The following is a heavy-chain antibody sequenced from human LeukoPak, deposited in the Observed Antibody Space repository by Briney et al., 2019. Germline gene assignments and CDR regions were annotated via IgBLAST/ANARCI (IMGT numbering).Heavy chain of an antibody. D-gene: IGHD4-17*01. J-gene: IGHJ6*04. Sequence: GESLKISCKGSGYSFTSYWISWVRQMPGKGLEWMGRIDPSDSYTNYSPSFQGHVTISADKSISTAYLQWSSLKASDTAMYYCARRIYGDHPYYYGMDVWGKGTTVTVSS. CDR2: IDPSDSYT. CDR3: ARRIYGDHPYYYGMDV. CDR1: GYSFTSYW. V-gene: IGHV5-10-1*01.